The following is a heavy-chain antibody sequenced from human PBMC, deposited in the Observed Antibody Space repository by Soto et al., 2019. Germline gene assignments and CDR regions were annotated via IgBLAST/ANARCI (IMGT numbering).Heavy chain of an antibody. J-gene: IGHJ6*02. Sequence: ASETLSLTCPVSGCSFSSGSDYWIWIRQPPGKGLEWIGYIYYSGSTNYNPSLKSRVTISVDTSKNQFSLKLSSVTAADTAVYYCARSGNSYDFWSGSEYYYYYYGMDVWGQGTTVTVSS. V-gene: IGHV4-61*01. CDR3: ARSGNSYDFWSGSEYYYYYYGMDV. D-gene: IGHD3-3*01. CDR2: IYYSGST. CDR1: GCSFSSGSDY.